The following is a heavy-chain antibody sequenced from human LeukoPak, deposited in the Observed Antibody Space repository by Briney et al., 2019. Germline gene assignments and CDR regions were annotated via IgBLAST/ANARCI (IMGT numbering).Heavy chain of an antibody. J-gene: IGHJ3*02. CDR3: ARDSGNWGVANAFDI. CDR1: GFIFRNYG. Sequence: PGGSLRLSCAASGFIFRNYGMHWVRQAPGKGLEWVTFIRYDGSNKYYADSVKGRFTISRDNAKNSLYLQMNSLRAEDTAVYYCARDSGNWGVANAFDIWGQGTMVTVSS. CDR2: IRYDGSNK. V-gene: IGHV3-30*02. D-gene: IGHD7-27*01.